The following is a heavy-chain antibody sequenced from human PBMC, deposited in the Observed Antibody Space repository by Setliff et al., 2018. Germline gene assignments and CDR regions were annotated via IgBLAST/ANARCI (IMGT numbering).Heavy chain of an antibody. D-gene: IGHD6-19*01. CDR2: VSTYNGDT. CDR1: GYSFSFFG. CDR3: ARRPIALAGYRKGAFDI. Sequence: ASVKVSCKASGYSFSFFGITWVRQAPGQGLEWMGWVSTYNGDTNYAQKFRGRVTMTTDISTSTAYVELRTLRPDDTAVYYCARRPIALAGYRKGAFDIWGQGTVVTV. J-gene: IGHJ3*02. V-gene: IGHV1-18*01.